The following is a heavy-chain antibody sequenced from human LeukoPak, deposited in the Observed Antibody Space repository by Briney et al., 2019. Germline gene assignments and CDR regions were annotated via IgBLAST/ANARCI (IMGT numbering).Heavy chain of an antibody. V-gene: IGHV3-30-3*01. CDR2: ILYDGSNK. D-gene: IGHD6-13*01. J-gene: IGHJ4*02. CDR1: GFTFSSYA. Sequence: GGSLRLSCAASGFTFSSYAMHWVRQAPGKGLEWVAVILYDGSNKYYADSVKGRFTISRDNSKNTLYLQMNSLRAEDTAVYYCARDQGIAAYLFDYWGQGTLVTVSS. CDR3: ARDQGIAAYLFDY.